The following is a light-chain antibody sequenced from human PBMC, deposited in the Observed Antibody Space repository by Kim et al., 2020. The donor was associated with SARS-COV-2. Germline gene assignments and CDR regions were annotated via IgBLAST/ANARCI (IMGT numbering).Light chain of an antibody. CDR3: QQYYSTPP. CDR1: QSVLYSSNNKSY. CDR2: WAS. Sequence: RATINCKSSQSVLYSSNNKSYLAWYQQKPGQPPKLLIYWASTRESGVPDRFSGSGSGTDFTLTISSLQAEDVAVYYCQQYYSTPPFGQGTKVDIK. J-gene: IGKJ1*01. V-gene: IGKV4-1*01.